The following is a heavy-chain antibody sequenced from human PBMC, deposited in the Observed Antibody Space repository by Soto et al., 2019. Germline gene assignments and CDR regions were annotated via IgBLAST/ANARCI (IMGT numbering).Heavy chain of an antibody. CDR2: IYWDDDK. J-gene: IGHJ4*02. CDR3: AHRRGYSSGLFDY. V-gene: IGHV2-5*02. CDR1: GFSFGTNGGG. Sequence: QITLKESGPTLVKPTQTLTLTCSFSGFSFGTNGGGVGWIRQPPGRAPEWLAVIYWDDDKHYRPSLKSRLTITKDTSKSQVVLTVTNVDPVDTATYYCAHRRGYSSGLFDYWGRGTLVTVSS. D-gene: IGHD2-15*01.